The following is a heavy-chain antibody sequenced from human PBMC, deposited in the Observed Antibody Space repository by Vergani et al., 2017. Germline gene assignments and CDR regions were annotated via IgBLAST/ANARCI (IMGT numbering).Heavy chain of an antibody. D-gene: IGHD3-9*01. J-gene: IGHJ4*02. Sequence: QVQVVQSGAEVKKSGASVKVSCKTSGYTFSNYYMHWVRQAPGQGLEWMGIINPSGGHTNYAQKFQGRVTITRDTSTSTVYMVLSSLRSEDTAIYYCARGDYGILTGYRYWGQGTLVTVSA. CDR3: ARGDYGILTGYRY. CDR1: GYTFSNYY. CDR2: INPSGGHT. V-gene: IGHV1-46*03.